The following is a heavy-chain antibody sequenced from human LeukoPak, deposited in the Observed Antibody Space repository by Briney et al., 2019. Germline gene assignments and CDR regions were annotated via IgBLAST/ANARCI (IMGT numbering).Heavy chain of an antibody. CDR2: ISSSSSYI. J-gene: IGHJ3*02. D-gene: IGHD1-26*01. CDR3: ARDHNSGSWSAFDI. Sequence: PGGSLRLSCAASGFTFSSYSMNWVRQAPGKGLEWVSSISSSSSYIYYADSVKGRFTISRDNAKNSLYLQMNSLRAEDTAVYYCARDHNSGSWSAFDIWGQGTMVTVSS. CDR1: GFTFSSYS. V-gene: IGHV3-21*01.